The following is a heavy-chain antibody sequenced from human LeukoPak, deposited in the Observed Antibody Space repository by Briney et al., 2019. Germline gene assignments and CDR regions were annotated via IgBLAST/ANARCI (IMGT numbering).Heavy chain of an antibody. J-gene: IGHJ4*02. V-gene: IGHV4-4*09. CDR2: IYPSGST. CDR1: GGSISSYY. CDR3: ARGYSYGAFFDY. Sequence: PSETLSLTCTVSGGSISSYYWSWIRQPPGKGLEWIGYIYPSGSTNYNPSLKSRVTISVDTSKNQFSLKVNSVTGADTAVYYCARGYSYGAFFDYWGQGTLVAVSS. D-gene: IGHD5-18*01.